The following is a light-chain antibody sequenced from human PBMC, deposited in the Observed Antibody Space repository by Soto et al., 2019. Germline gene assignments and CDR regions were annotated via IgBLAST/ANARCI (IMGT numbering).Light chain of an antibody. CDR2: GTS. CDR1: QSVSITY. V-gene: IGKV3-20*01. J-gene: IGKJ1*01. CDR3: QQYGSSGT. Sequence: EIVLTQSPATLSFSPAERSTLSFRASQSVSITYLGWYQQQPGQPPRLLMSGTSNRATGTPDRFSGSGSGTDFTLTISRLEPEDFAVYYCQQYGSSGTFGQGTKVDIK.